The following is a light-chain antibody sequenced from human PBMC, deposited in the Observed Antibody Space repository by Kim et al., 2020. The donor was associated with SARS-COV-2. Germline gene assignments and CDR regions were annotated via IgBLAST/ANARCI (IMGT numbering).Light chain of an antibody. J-gene: IGLJ2*01. CDR1: SSDVDFSRR. CDR3: SSYTTGSVI. V-gene: IGLV2-18*02. Sequence: PGQSYTSPCTGTSSDVDFSRRVSWYQPPPGTAPQLMIYEVSNRPSGVPDRFSGSKSANTASLTISGLQTEDEADYYCSSYTTGSVIFGGGTQLTVL. CDR2: EVS.